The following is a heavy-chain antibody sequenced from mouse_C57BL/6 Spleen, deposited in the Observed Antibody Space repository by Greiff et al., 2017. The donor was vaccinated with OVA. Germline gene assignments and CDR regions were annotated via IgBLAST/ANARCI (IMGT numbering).Heavy chain of an antibody. D-gene: IGHD1-1*01. CDR3: ARDRGSSYFDY. CDR1: GFTFSSYA. Sequence: EVKLMESGGGLVKPGGSLKLSCAASGFTFSSYAMSWVRQTPEKRLEWVATISDGGSYTYYPDNVKGRFTISRDNAKNYLYLQMSHLKSEDTAMYYCARDRGSSYFDYWGQGTTLTVSS. V-gene: IGHV5-4*01. CDR2: ISDGGSYT. J-gene: IGHJ2*01.